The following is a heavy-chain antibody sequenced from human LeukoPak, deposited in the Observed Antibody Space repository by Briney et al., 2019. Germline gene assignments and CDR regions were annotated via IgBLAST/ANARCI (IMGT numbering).Heavy chain of an antibody. J-gene: IGHJ4*02. CDR3: ARAAKYSPYYFDY. CDR1: GYSFTTYD. CDR2: MNPNSART. Sequence: GASVKVSCKASGYSFTTYDFNWVRQATGQGLAWMGWMNPNSARTGYAQKFQGRVTMTWDASINTAYLELNSLTSDDTAIYFCARAAKYSPYYFDYWGQGSLVTVSS. V-gene: IGHV1-8*01. D-gene: IGHD6-6*01.